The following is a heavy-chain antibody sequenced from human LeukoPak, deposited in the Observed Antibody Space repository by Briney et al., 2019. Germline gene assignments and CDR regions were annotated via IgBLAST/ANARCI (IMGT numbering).Heavy chain of an antibody. Sequence: GGSLRLSCAASGFIFSSDAMHWVRQAPGKGLEWVAVISYDGNNEYYVDSVKGRFSISRDNSRSTLYLQMNSLRPEDTAVYYCARSSPGDYTLHLIDSWGQGTLVTVSS. J-gene: IGHJ4*02. CDR3: ARSSPGDYTLHLIDS. CDR1: GFIFSSDA. CDR2: ISYDGNNE. D-gene: IGHD4-17*01. V-gene: IGHV3-30-3*01.